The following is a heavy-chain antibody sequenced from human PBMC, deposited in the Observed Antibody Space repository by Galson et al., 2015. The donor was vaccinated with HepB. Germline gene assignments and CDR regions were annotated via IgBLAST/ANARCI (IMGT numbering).Heavy chain of an antibody. J-gene: IGHJ4*02. CDR2: INPNSGGT. V-gene: IGHV1-2*02. CDR1: GYTFTGYY. CDR3: ATERFLEWLFSY. D-gene: IGHD3-3*01. Sequence: SVKVSCKASGYTFTGYYMHWVRQAPGQGLEWMGWINPNSGGTNYAQKFQGRVTMTRDTSISTAYMELSRLRSDDTAVYYCATERFLEWLFSYWGQGTLVTVSS.